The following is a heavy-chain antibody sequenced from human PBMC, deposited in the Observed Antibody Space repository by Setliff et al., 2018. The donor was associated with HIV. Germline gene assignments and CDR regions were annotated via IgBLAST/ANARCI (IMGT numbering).Heavy chain of an antibody. CDR1: GGSFSGYS. D-gene: IGHD3-22*01. CDR2: VYHSGSS. CDR3: ARVADSSGYYHLDY. J-gene: IGHJ4*02. V-gene: IGHV4-34*01. Sequence: PSETLSLTCAVYGGSFSGYSWSWIRQPPGKGPEWIGEVYHSGSSNYNPSLKSRVIISVDTSKKQFSLKLSSVTAADTAVYHCARVADSSGYYHLDYWGQGTRVTVSS.